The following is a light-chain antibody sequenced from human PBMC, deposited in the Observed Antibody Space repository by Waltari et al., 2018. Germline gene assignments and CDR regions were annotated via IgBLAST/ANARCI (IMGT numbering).Light chain of an antibody. J-gene: IGKJ4*01. V-gene: IGKV3-11*01. CDR2: DGS. CDR3: QNRRNWPLLT. CDR1: QNIANN. Sequence: EVVLTQSPATLSLSPGDRTTLSCRASQNIANNITWYQQKPGQAPRLLMNDGSNRATGVPARFSGSGSATDFTLTISSLEPEDFAVYYCQNRRNWPLLTFGGGTKVEIK.